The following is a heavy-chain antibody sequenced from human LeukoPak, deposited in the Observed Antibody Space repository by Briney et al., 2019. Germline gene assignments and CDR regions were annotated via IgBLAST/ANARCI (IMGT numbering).Heavy chain of an antibody. CDR2: IYPGGGST. V-gene: IGHV1-46*01. CDR3: ARDNDFDY. CDR1: GYTFTSYY. J-gene: IGHJ4*02. Sequence: ASVKVSCKASGYTFTSYYIHWVRQAPGQGLEWMGIIYPGGGSTSYAQKFQGRVAMTRDMSTSTVYMELSSLRSEDTAVYYCARDNDFDYWGQGTLVTVSS. D-gene: IGHD2-8*01.